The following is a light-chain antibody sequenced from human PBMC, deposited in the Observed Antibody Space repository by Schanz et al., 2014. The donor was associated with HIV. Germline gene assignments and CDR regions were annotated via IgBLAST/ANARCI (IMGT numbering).Light chain of an antibody. CDR2: GAF. J-gene: IGKJ4*01. V-gene: IGKV3-15*01. CDR3: QQRRDWPLT. Sequence: EIVMTQSPATLYVSPGERATLSCRASQSISNNLAWYQHKPGQAPRLLIYGAFTRATGIPARFSASGSGTDFTLTISSLEPEDFAVYSCQQRRDWPLTFGGGTKVELK. CDR1: QSISNN.